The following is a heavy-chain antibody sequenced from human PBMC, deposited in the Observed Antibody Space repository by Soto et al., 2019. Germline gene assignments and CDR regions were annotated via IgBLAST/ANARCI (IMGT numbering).Heavy chain of an antibody. CDR3: ARVVGSGSYYNLLAYYYYYMDV. J-gene: IGHJ6*03. D-gene: IGHD3-10*01. CDR2: TNADSGGT. Sequence: GASVKVSCKASGDTFNGYYLHWVPQAPGQGLEWLGWTNADSGGTNYAQKLKGRVTMTTDTSTSTAYMELRSLRSDDTAVYYCARVVGSGSYYNLLAYYYYYMDVWGKGTTVTVSS. CDR1: GDTFNGYY. V-gene: IGHV1-2*02.